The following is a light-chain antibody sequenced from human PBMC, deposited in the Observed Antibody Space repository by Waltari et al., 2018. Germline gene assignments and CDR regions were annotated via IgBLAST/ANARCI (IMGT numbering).Light chain of an antibody. CDR1: SSNIGNNY. CDR2: EDS. CDR3: GTWDSSLSGAV. J-gene: IGLJ7*01. Sequence: QSVLTQPPSVSAAPGQRVTISCSGGSSNIGNNYVSWYRQFPGTAPKLLIDEDSERPPGIPVRFSGSKSGTSATLDITGLQAGDEADYYCGTWDSSLSGAVFGGGTHLTVL. V-gene: IGLV1-51*02.